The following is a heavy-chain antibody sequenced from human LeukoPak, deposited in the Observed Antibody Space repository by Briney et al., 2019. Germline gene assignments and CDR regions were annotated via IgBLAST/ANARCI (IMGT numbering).Heavy chain of an antibody. J-gene: IGHJ6*03. Sequence: PSETLSLTCTVSGYSISSGYYWAWIRQPPGKGLEWIGSIFHTGSTYHNPSLKSRVTISVDTSKNQFSLKLSSVTAADTAVYYCARVRGSSGSYGYYHYMDVWGKGTTVTISS. CDR3: ARVRGSSGSYGYYHYMDV. CDR2: IFHTGST. D-gene: IGHD1-26*01. CDR1: GYSISSGYY. V-gene: IGHV4-38-2*02.